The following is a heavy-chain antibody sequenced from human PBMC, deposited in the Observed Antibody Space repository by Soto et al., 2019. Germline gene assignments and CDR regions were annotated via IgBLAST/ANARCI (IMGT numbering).Heavy chain of an antibody. Sequence: QVQLVQSGAEVKKPGASVKVSCKASGYTFTSYGISWVRQAPGQGLEWMGWISAYNGNTNYAQKLQGRVTMTTDTATSTAYMELRSLRSDDTAVYYCARDSPVQLWSSAEYFQHWGQGTLVTVSS. CDR3: ARDSPVQLWSSAEYFQH. CDR1: GYTFTSYG. CDR2: ISAYNGNT. V-gene: IGHV1-18*04. J-gene: IGHJ1*01. D-gene: IGHD5-18*01.